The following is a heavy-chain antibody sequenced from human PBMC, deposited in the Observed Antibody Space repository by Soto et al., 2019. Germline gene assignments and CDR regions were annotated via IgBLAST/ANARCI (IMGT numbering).Heavy chain of an antibody. V-gene: IGHV3-21*01. J-gene: IGHJ4*02. CDR1: GFTFSSYS. CDR2: ISSSSSYI. CDR3: ASSPGYSYGKPDY. Sequence: LRLSCAASGFTFSSYSMNWVRQAPGKGLEWVSSISSSSSYIYYADSVKGRFTISRDNAKNSLYLQMNSLRAEDTAVYYCASSPGYSYGKPDYWGQGTLVTVSS. D-gene: IGHD5-18*01.